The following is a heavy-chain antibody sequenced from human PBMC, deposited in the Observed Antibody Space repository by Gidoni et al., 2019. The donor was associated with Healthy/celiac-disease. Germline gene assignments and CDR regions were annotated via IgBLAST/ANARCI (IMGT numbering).Heavy chain of an antibody. D-gene: IGHD1-26*01. CDR2: IIPIFGTA. CDR1: GGTFSSYA. Sequence: QVQLVQSGAEVKKPGSSVKVSCKASGGTFSSYAISWVRQAPGQGLEWLGGIIPIFGTANYAQKCQGRVTIAADKSTSTAYMELSSLRSEDTDVYYCARDMIVGATAGAFDIWGQGTMVTVSS. J-gene: IGHJ3*02. V-gene: IGHV1-69*06. CDR3: ARDMIVGATAGAFDI.